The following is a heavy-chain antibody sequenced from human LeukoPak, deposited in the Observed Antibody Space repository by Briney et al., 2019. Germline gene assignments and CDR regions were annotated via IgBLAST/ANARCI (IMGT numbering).Heavy chain of an antibody. D-gene: IGHD6-13*01. J-gene: IGHJ4*02. CDR2: IYSSGST. Sequence: SETLSLTCTVSGGSISSSSYYWGWIRQPPGKGLEWIGTIYSSGSTYYNPSLKSRATISVDTSKNQFSLKLSSVTAADTAVYYCARNLGGSSWVFDYWGQGTLVTVSS. CDR3: ARNLGGSSWVFDY. V-gene: IGHV4-39*07. CDR1: GGSISSSSYY.